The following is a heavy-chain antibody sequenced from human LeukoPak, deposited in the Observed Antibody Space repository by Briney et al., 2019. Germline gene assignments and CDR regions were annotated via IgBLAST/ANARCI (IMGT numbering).Heavy chain of an antibody. J-gene: IGHJ6*02. CDR2: ISGSGDRT. Sequence: PGGSLRLSCAASGFTFRTHAMSWVRQAPGKGLEWVSGISGSGDRTYYADSVKGRFTISRHNSKNTLYLQMNSLRAEDTAVYYCAISSSGDNGYYYGMDVWGQGTTVTVSS. V-gene: IGHV3-23*01. CDR1: GFTFRTHA. CDR3: AISSSGDNGYYYGMDV. D-gene: IGHD3-3*01.